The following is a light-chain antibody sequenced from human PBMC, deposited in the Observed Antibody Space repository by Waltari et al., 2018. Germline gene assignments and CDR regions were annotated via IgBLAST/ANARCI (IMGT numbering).Light chain of an antibody. CDR2: SAS. V-gene: IGKV1-12*01. Sequence: DIQMTQSPSSVSASVGDRVTITCRASQGIARWVAFYQQKPGKAPKLLIYSASSLQRGVPSRFSGTGSGTEFSLIITSLQPEDFATYYCQQANTFPFTFGPGTKVDLK. J-gene: IGKJ3*01. CDR1: QGIARW. CDR3: QQANTFPFT.